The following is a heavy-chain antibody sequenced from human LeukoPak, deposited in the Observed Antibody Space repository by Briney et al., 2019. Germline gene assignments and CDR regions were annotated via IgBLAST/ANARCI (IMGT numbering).Heavy chain of an antibody. CDR2: IYSGGTT. CDR1: GFTVRSNY. V-gene: IGHV3-53*01. D-gene: IGHD3-22*01. CDR3: AGDGGHYDSSGHYFPSFDY. Sequence: GGSLRLSCAASGFTVRSNYMSWVRQAPGKGLEWVSVIYSGGTTNYADSVKGRFTISRDNSKNTLYLQMNSLRAEDTAVYYCAGDGGHYDSSGHYFPSFDYWGQGTLVTVSS. J-gene: IGHJ4*02.